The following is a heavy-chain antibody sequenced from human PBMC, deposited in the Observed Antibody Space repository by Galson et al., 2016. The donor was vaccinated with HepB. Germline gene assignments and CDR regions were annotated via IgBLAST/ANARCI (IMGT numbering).Heavy chain of an antibody. D-gene: IGHD3-3*01. V-gene: IGHV3-9*01. CDR1: GFTFDDYA. CDR2: ISWDSGSI. Sequence: SLRLSCAASGFTFDDYAMHWVRQGPGKGLEWVSGISWDSGSIGYADSVKGRFTISRDNAKHSLYLQMNSLRTEDTALYYCARGISFDYFDYWGQGTLVTVSS. J-gene: IGHJ4*02. CDR3: ARGISFDYFDY.